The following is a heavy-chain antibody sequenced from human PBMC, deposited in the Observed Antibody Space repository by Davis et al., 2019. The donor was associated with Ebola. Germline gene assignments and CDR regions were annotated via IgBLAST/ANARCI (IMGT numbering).Heavy chain of an antibody. V-gene: IGHV1-2*06. CDR1: GYTFTSYG. D-gene: IGHD1-14*01. CDR2: INPNSGGT. CDR3: AREMYATGHASDI. J-gene: IGHJ3*02. Sequence: ASVKVSCKASGYTFTSYGISWVRQAPGQGLEWMGRINPNSGGTNYAQKFQGRVTMTRDTSINTAYMEMRSLTSDDTALYYCAREMYATGHASDIWGQGTMVTVSS.